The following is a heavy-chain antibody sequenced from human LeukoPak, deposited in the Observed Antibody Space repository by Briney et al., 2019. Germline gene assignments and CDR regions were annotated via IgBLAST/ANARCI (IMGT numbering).Heavy chain of an antibody. V-gene: IGHV1-69*13. CDR1: GGTFSSYA. CDR2: IIPIFGTA. CDR3: ARDPYKRDYYDSSGYYYPYYFDY. D-gene: IGHD3-22*01. Sequence: ASVKVSCKASGGTFSSYAISWVRQAPGQGLEWMGGIIPIFGTANYAQKFQGRVTITADESTSTAYMELSSLRSEDTAVYYCARDPYKRDYYDSSGYYYPYYFDYWGQGTLVTVSS. J-gene: IGHJ4*02.